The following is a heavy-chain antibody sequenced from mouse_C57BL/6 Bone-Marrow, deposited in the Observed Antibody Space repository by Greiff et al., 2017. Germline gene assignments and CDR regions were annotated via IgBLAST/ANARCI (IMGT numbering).Heavy chain of an antibody. Sequence: EVKLMESGPELVKPGASVKISCKASGYSFTGYYMNWVKQSPEKSLEWIGEINPSTGGTTYNQKFKAKATLTVDKSSSTAYMQLKSLTSEDSAVYYCARYYGTQDAMDYWGQGTSVTVSS. D-gene: IGHD1-1*01. V-gene: IGHV1-42*01. CDR2: INPSTGGT. CDR3: ARYYGTQDAMDY. J-gene: IGHJ4*01. CDR1: GYSFTGYY.